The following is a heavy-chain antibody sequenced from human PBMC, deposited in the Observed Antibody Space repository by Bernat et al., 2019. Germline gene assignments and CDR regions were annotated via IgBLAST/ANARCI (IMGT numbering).Heavy chain of an antibody. CDR2: FSGVDEST. Sequence: EVHLLESGGGLVQPGGSLRLSCAASGFTFSSYAMSWVRQAPGKGLEWVSTFSGVDESTFYADSVKGRFTISRDNSKNTMYLQMNSLRVEDTAVYYCAKGGPLLRENDAFDIWGQGTMVTVSS. CDR1: GFTFSSYA. J-gene: IGHJ3*02. D-gene: IGHD3-22*01. V-gene: IGHV3-23*01. CDR3: AKGGPLLRENDAFDI.